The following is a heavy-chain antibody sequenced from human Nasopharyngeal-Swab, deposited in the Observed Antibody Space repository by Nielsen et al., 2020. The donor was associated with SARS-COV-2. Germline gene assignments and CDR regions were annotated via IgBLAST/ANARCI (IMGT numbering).Heavy chain of an antibody. CDR2: IYSGGST. V-gene: IGHV3-53*01. J-gene: IGHJ6*02. D-gene: IGHD6-13*01. Sequence: GSLSLSCAASGFTVSSNYMSWVRQAPGKGLEWVSVIYSGGSTYYADSVKGRFTISRDNSKNTLYLQMNSLRAEDTAVYYCARDLTAAGGYQYYGMDVWGQGTTVTVSS. CDR3: ARDLTAAGGYQYYGMDV. CDR1: GFTVSSNY.